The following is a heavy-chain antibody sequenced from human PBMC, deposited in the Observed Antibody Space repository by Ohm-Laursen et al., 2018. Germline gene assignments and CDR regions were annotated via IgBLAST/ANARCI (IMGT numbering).Heavy chain of an antibody. CDR1: GDSVSSKDAA. J-gene: IGHJ4*02. V-gene: IGHV6-1*01. D-gene: IGHD5-12*01. CDR3: ARSTGWLDY. CDR2: TYYRSKWYN. Sequence: QTLSLTCAFSGDSVSSKDAAWNWIRQSPSRGLEWLGRTYYRSKWYNDYALSVKSRIIINPDTSKNQFSLQLNSMTPEDTAVYYCARSTGWLDYWGQGTVVTVSS.